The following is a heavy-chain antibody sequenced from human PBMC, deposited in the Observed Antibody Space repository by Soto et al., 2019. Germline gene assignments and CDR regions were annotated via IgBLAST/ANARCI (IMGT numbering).Heavy chain of an antibody. CDR1: GGTFSSYA. CDR3: AREAISPGAFDI. D-gene: IGHD2-21*01. Sequence: QVQLVQSGAEVKKPGSSVKVSCKASGGTFSSYAISWVRQAPGQGLEWMGGIIPIFGTANYAQKFQGRVTIXAXXSTSTAYMELSSLRSEDTAVYYCAREAISPGAFDIWGQGTMVTVSS. J-gene: IGHJ3*02. CDR2: IIPIFGTA. V-gene: IGHV1-69*12.